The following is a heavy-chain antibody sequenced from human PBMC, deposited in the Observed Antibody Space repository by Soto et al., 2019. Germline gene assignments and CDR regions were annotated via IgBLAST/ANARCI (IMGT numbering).Heavy chain of an antibody. CDR1: GFTFSDYY. V-gene: IGHV3-72*01. Sequence: CAASGFTFSDYYMDWVRRAPGKGLEWVGRIRNKANNYATEYAASLKGRVTFSRDDSENSLYLQMNSLETEDTAVYWCTREKRYYNNLTSFYFDNWGQGTLVTVSS. CDR2: IRNKANNYAT. J-gene: IGHJ4*02. CDR3: TREKRYYNNLTSFYFDN. D-gene: IGHD3-10*01.